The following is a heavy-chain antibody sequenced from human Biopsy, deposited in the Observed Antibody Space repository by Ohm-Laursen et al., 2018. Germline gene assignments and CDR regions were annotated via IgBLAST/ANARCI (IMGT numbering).Heavy chain of an antibody. Sequence: GSLRLSCTASGFNFDDWYMGCVRQAPGKGLEWFSDISSSSLTISYGDSVKGRCTISRDNAEKSLYLHMTTLRAEDTAVYYCVRFGGSGDFFDSWGQGTLVTVSS. CDR3: VRFGGSGDFFDS. CDR2: ISSSSLTI. J-gene: IGHJ4*02. D-gene: IGHD3-3*01. V-gene: IGHV3-11*01. CDR1: GFNFDDWY.